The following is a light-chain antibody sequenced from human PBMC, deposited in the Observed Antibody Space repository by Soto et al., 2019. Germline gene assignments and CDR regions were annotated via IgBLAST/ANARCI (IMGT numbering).Light chain of an antibody. CDR3: QQYGSSPRT. J-gene: IGKJ1*01. V-gene: IGKV3-15*01. CDR1: QSVSSD. CDR2: GAS. Sequence: ETVMTQSPATVSVSPGERATLSCRASQSVSSDLAWYQQKPGQAPRLLIYGASTRATGIPARFSGSGSGTDFTLTISRLEPEDFAVYYCQQYGSSPRTFGQGTKVEIK.